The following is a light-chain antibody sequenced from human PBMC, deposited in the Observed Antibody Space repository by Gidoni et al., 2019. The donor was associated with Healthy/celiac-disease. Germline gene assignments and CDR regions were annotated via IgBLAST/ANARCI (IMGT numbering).Light chain of an antibody. CDR1: SSNIGSNY. Sequence: QSVLTQPPSASGTPGQRVTISCSGSSSNIGSNYVYWYQQLPGTAPKLLIYSNNQRPSGVPDRFSGSKSGTSASLAISWLRSEYEADYYCAAWDDSLSGRVFGGGTKLTVL. J-gene: IGLJ2*01. CDR3: AAWDDSLSGRV. CDR2: SNN. V-gene: IGLV1-47*02.